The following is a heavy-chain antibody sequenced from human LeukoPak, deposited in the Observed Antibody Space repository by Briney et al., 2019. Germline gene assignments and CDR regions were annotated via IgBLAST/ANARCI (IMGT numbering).Heavy chain of an antibody. V-gene: IGHV4-59*06. CDR1: GGSISGYY. D-gene: IGHD3-10*01. CDR3: ASQDFYLSGSPDAFDI. Sequence: PSETLSLTCTVSGGSISGYYWSWIRQHPGKGLEWIGYIYSRGSTYYNPSLKSRVSISVDTSKNQFSLKLSSVIAADTAVYYCASQDFYLSGSPDAFDIWGQGTMVTVSS. CDR2: IYSRGST. J-gene: IGHJ3*02.